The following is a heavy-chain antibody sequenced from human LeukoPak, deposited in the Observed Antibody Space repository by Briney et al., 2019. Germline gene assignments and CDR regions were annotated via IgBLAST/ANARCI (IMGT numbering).Heavy chain of an antibody. J-gene: IGHJ1*01. CDR3: ARGKYDSSPFLQH. D-gene: IGHD3-22*01. Sequence: GGSLRLSCAASGFTFSDYYMSWIRQAPGKGLEWVSYISSSGSIIYYADSVEGRFTISRDNAKNSMYLQMNSLRAEDTAVYYCARGKYDSSPFLQHWGQGTLVTVSS. CDR1: GFTFSDYY. V-gene: IGHV3-11*01. CDR2: ISSSGSII.